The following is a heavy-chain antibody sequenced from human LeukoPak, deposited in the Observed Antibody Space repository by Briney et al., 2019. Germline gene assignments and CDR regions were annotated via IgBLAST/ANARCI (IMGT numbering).Heavy chain of an antibody. CDR3: ARTATSSMEGDY. CDR1: GFTFSDYY. Sequence: GGSLRPSCAASGFTFSDYYMSWIRQAPGKGLEWVSYISSSGSTIYYADSVKGRFTISRDNAKNSLYLQMNSLRAEDTTVYYCARTATSSMEGDYWGQGTLVTVSS. V-gene: IGHV3-11*01. J-gene: IGHJ4*02. D-gene: IGHD2-2*01. CDR2: ISSSGSTI.